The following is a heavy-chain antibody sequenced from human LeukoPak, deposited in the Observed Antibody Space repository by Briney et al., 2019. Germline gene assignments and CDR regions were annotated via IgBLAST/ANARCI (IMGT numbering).Heavy chain of an antibody. J-gene: IGHJ4*02. Sequence: GGSLRLSCAASGFTFSNYGMQWVRQAPGKGLDWVAVISYAGNTKYYVDSVKGRFTISRDNSKNTLYLQMNSLRAEDTAVYYCVKESDEYSSSSSDYWGQGTLVTVSS. V-gene: IGHV3-30*18. CDR3: VKESDEYSSSSSDY. CDR1: GFTFSNYG. CDR2: ISYAGNTK. D-gene: IGHD6-6*01.